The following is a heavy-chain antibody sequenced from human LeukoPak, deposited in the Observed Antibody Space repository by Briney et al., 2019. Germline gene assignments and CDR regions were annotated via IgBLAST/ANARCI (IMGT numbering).Heavy chain of an antibody. J-gene: IGHJ4*02. CDR3: WDFRGGY. CDR1: GFIFSDYV. CDR2: ISANGANT. Sequence: GGSLRLSCAGSGFIFSDYVMSWVRQAPGKGLEWVSSISANGANTYYADPVKGRFTISRDNSKSTLHLQLNSLGAEDTAVYYCWDFRGGYWGQGTLVTVS. D-gene: IGHD4-23*01. V-gene: IGHV3-23*01.